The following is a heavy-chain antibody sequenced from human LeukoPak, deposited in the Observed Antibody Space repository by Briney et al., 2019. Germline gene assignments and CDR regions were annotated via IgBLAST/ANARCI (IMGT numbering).Heavy chain of an antibody. CDR2: ISSSSSTI. CDR3: ARDEGYSSSWYWFDP. J-gene: IGHJ5*02. CDR1: GFTFSSYW. V-gene: IGHV3-48*04. Sequence: GSLRLSCAASGFTFSSYWMSWVRQAPGKGLEWVSYISSSSSTIYYADSVKGRFTISRDNAKNSLYLQMNSLRAEDTAVYYCARDEGYSSSWYWFDPWGQGALVTVSS. D-gene: IGHD6-13*01.